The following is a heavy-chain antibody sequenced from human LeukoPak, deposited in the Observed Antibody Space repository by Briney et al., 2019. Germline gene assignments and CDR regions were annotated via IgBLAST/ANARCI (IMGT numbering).Heavy chain of an antibody. CDR1: GFTFSSYA. D-gene: IGHD5-12*01. V-gene: IGHV3-30*04. CDR2: ISYDGSNK. CDR3: ARDRGGYDEGRFDY. J-gene: IGHJ4*02. Sequence: GRSLRLSCAASGFTFSSYAMHWVRQAPGKGLEWVAVISYDGSNKYYADSVKGRFTISRDNSKNTLYLQMNSLRAEDTAVYYCARDRGGYDEGRFDYWGQGTLVTVSS.